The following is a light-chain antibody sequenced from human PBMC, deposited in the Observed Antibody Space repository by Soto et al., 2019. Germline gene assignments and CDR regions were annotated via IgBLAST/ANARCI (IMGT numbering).Light chain of an antibody. CDR2: HAS. J-gene: IGKJ5*01. Sequence: EIVMTQSPATLSVSPVERATLSCRASQSVSDKLAWYQQKPGQAPRLLIYHASARATGIPASFSGSGSGTEFTLTISGLQSEDFAVYYCQQYNNWPPTVGQGTRLE. CDR1: QSVSDK. CDR3: QQYNNWPPT. V-gene: IGKV3-15*01.